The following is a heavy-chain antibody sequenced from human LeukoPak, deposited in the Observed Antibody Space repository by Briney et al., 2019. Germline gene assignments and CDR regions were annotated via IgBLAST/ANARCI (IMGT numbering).Heavy chain of an antibody. J-gene: IGHJ4*02. CDR2: MIPIFGTA. CDR3: ARDPTRFTIFGVVTSYYFDY. Sequence: ASVKVSCKASGGTFSSYAISWVRQAPGQGLEWMGGMIPIFGTANYAQKFQGRVTITADESTSTAYMELSSLRSEDTAVYYCARDPTRFTIFGVVTSYYFDYWGQGTLVTVSS. D-gene: IGHD3-3*01. V-gene: IGHV1-69*13. CDR1: GGTFSSYA.